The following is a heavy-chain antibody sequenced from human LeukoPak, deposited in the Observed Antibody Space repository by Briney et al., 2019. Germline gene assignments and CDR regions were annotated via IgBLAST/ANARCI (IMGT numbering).Heavy chain of an antibody. V-gene: IGHV4-39*01. CDR3: ASDLTSGF. J-gene: IGHJ4*02. CDR2: IYHTGST. Sequence: PSETLSLTCTVSGGSISSSSYYWGWIRQPPGKGLEWIGSIYHTGSTYYNPSLRSRVTILMDTSKNQFSLKLSSVTAADAVVYYCASDLTSGFWRQGTLVSVSS. CDR1: GGSISSSSYY. D-gene: IGHD3-9*01.